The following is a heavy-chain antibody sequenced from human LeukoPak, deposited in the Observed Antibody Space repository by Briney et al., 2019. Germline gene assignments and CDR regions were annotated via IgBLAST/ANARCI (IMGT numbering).Heavy chain of an antibody. Sequence: ASVKVSCKGSGYTFTHFYVHWVRQAPGQGLEWMGWINPNSGGTNYAQKFQGWVTMTRDTSISTAYMELSRLRSDDTAVYYCARGDESSGWYYYGMDVWGQGTTVTVSS. V-gene: IGHV1-2*04. CDR2: INPNSGGT. J-gene: IGHJ6*02. D-gene: IGHD6-19*01. CDR1: GYTFTHFY. CDR3: ARGDESSGWYYYGMDV.